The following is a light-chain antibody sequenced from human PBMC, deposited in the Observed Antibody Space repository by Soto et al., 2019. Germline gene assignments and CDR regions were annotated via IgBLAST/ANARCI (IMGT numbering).Light chain of an antibody. CDR3: QQSRNTWT. V-gene: IGKV1-39*01. CDR2: AAS. Sequence: DIQMTQSPSSLSASVVDRVKITFRASQSISRYLNWYQQKPGKAPQPLIYAASSLQSGVPSRFSGSGSGTDFTLTISNLQPEDFATYYCQQSRNTWTFGQGTKVDIK. CDR1: QSISRY. J-gene: IGKJ1*01.